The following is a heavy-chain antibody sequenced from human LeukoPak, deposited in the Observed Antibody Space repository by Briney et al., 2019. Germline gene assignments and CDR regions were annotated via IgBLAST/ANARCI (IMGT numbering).Heavy chain of an antibody. Sequence: SETLSLTCTVSGGSISSSRHYWGWIRQPPGQGLEWIGEISLTGLTHYNPSLESRVTVSLDKSKNQLSLNLTSVTAADTAVYYCSRENGAFSPFGYWGQGTLVTVSS. J-gene: IGHJ4*02. D-gene: IGHD2-8*01. CDR3: SRENGAFSPFGY. CDR1: GGSISSSRHY. V-gene: IGHV4-39*07. CDR2: ISLTGLT.